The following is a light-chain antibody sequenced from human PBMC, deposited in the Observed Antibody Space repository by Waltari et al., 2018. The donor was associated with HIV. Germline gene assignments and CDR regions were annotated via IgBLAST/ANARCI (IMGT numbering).Light chain of an antibody. J-gene: IGLJ3*02. Sequence: QSVLTQPPSASGTPGRRVTISCSGSSSNIGSNTVNWYQQLPETAPKLIIYSTNQRPSGVPDRCSGSKSGTSASLAISGLQAEDEADYYCATWDDSLSWVFGGGTKLTVL. V-gene: IGLV1-44*01. CDR3: ATWDDSLSWV. CDR2: STN. CDR1: SSNIGSNT.